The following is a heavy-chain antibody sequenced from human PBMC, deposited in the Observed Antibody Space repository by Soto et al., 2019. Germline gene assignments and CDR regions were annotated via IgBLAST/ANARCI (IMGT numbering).Heavy chain of an antibody. J-gene: IGHJ6*02. D-gene: IGHD3-3*01. CDR2: IYPGDSDT. CDR3: ARHQNNYDFWSGCYTGSPPSYYYYGMDV. V-gene: IGHV5-51*01. CDR1: GYSFTSYW. Sequence: ESLKISCKGSGYSFTSYWIGWVRQMPGKGLEWMGIIYPGDSDTRYSPSFQGQVTISADKSISTAYLQWSSLKASDTAMYYCARHQNNYDFWSGCYTGSPPSYYYYGMDVWGQGTTVTVSS.